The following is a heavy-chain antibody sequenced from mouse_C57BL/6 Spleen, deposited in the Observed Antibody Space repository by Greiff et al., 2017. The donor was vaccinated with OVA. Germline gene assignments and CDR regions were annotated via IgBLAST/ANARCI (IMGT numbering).Heavy chain of an antibody. CDR2: IWGDGST. V-gene: IGHV2-3*01. CDR3: AKLGGVYYFDY. CDR1: GFSLTSYG. J-gene: IGHJ2*01. Sequence: VKLMESGPGLVAPSPSLSISCTVSGFSLTSYGVSWVRQPPGKGLEWLGEIWGDGSTNYHSAHISRLSISKDNSKSQVFLKLNSLQTDDTATYYCAKLGGVYYFDYWGQGTTLTVSS. D-gene: IGHD4-1*01.